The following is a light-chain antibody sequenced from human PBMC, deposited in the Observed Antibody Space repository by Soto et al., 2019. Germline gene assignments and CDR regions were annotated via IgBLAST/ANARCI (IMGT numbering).Light chain of an antibody. CDR2: EVT. J-gene: IGLJ1*01. V-gene: IGLV2-14*01. CDR3: SSYITSSTRV. Sequence: QSALTQPASVSGSPGQSIAISCTGSSSDVGIYNYVSWYQQHPGKVPKLIIYEVTNRPSGVSNRFSGSKSGNTASLTISGLQDEDEADYYCSSYITSSTRVFGTGTKLTVL. CDR1: SSDVGIYNY.